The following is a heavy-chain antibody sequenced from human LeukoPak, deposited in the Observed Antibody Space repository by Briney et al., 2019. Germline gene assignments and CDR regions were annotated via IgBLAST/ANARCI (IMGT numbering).Heavy chain of an antibody. CDR1: GYSFTSFG. V-gene: IGHV1-69*06. CDR2: IIPIFGTA. CDR3: ATLDYYDSSAYYSDY. Sequence: ASVKVSCKASGYSFTSFGMNWVRQAPGQGLEWMGGIIPIFGTANYAQKFQGRVTITADKSTSTAYMELSSLRSEDTAVYYCATLDYYDSSAYYSDYWGQGTLVTVSS. D-gene: IGHD3-22*01. J-gene: IGHJ4*02.